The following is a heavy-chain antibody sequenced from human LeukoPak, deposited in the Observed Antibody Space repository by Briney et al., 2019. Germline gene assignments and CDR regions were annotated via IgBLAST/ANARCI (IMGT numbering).Heavy chain of an antibody. CDR3: ARDNYYDSTGYTDY. Sequence: SETLSLTCTVSGGPISSSSYYWGWIRQPPGKGLEWIGYIYYSGSTYYNPSLKSRVTISVDTSKNQFSLKLRSVTAADTAVYYCARDNYYDSTGYTDYWGQGTLVTVSS. CDR2: IYYSGST. J-gene: IGHJ4*02. D-gene: IGHD3-22*01. CDR1: GGPISSSSYY. V-gene: IGHV4-39*07.